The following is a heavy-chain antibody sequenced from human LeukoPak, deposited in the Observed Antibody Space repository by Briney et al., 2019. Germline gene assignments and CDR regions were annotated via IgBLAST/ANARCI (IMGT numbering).Heavy chain of an antibody. CDR2: ISSSSSYI. CDR3: ARSYYYDSSGYYSPLYFDY. D-gene: IGHD3-22*01. J-gene: IGHJ4*02. Sequence: GGSLRLSCAASGFNFSSYSMNWVRQAPGKGLEWVSSISSSSSYIYYADSVKGRFTISRDNAKNSLYLQMNSLRAEDTAVYYCARSYYYDSSGYYSPLYFDYWGQGTLVTVSS. CDR1: GFNFSSYS. V-gene: IGHV3-21*01.